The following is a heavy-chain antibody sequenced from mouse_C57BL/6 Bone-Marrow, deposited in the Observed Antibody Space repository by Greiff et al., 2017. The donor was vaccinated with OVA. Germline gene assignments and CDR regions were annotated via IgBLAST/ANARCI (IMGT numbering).Heavy chain of an antibody. CDR3: ARRGGTDWYFDV. D-gene: IGHD4-1*01. J-gene: IGHJ1*03. Sequence: LQQSGGGLVKPGGSLKLSCAASGFTFSSYTMSWVRQTPEKRLEWVATISGGGGNTYYPDSVKGRFTISRDNAKNTLYLQMSSLRSEDTALYYCARRGGTDWYFDVWGTGTTVTVSS. CDR1: GFTFSSYT. CDR2: ISGGGGNT. V-gene: IGHV5-9*01.